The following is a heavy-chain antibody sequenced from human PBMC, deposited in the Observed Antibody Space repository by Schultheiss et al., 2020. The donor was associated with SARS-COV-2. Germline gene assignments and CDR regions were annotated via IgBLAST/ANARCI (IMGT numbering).Heavy chain of an antibody. V-gene: IGHV2-70*12. CDR3: AHTPIRFPYYGMDV. J-gene: IGHJ6*02. D-gene: IGHD3-3*01. CDR1: GFSLSTSGMC. CDR2: IDWDDDK. Sequence: SGPTLVKPTQTLTLTCTFSGFSLSTSGMCVSWIRQPPGKALEWLALIDWDDDKYYSTSLKTRLTIPKDSSKNQVVLTMTNMDPVDTATYYCAHTPIRFPYYGMDVWGQGTTVTVSS.